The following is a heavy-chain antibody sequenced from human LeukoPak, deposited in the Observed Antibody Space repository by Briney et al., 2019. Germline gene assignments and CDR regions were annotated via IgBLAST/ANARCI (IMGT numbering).Heavy chain of an antibody. CDR1: GFTFDDYA. D-gene: IGHD3-10*01. J-gene: IGHJ4*02. Sequence: PGGSLRLSCAASGFTFDDYAMYWVRQAPGKGLEWVSSISWNSGVIGYADSVKGRFTISRDNAKNSLYLQMNSLRPEDTALYYCAKDTGFYGARRHSYYFDRWGQGTLVTVSS. CDR3: AKDTGFYGARRHSYYFDR. V-gene: IGHV3-9*01. CDR2: ISWNSGVI.